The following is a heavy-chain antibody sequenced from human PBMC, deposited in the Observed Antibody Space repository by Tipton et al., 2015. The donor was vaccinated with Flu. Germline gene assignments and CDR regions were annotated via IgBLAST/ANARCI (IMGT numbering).Heavy chain of an antibody. D-gene: IGHD6-25*01. Sequence: VQLVQSGGGLIQPGGSLRLSCAASGFTVSSNYMSWVRQAPGKGLEWVSVIYSSSSTYYADSVKGRFTISRDNSNNTLYLQMNSLRAEDTAVYYCVRVTPAAQTYGMDVWGQGTTVTVSS. CDR3: VRVTPAAQTYGMDV. CDR1: GFTVSSNY. J-gene: IGHJ6*02. V-gene: IGHV3-53*01. CDR2: IYSSSST.